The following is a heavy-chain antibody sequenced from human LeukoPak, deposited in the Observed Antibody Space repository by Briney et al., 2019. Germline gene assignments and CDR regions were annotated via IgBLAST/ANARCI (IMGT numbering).Heavy chain of an antibody. CDR1: GYTFTSYD. CDR2: INPSGGNT. V-gene: IGHV1-46*01. Sequence: ASVKVSCKASGYTFTSYDLHWVRQDPGQGLEWMGIINPSGGNTNYAQKLQGRVTMTTDTSTSTAYKELRSLRSDDTAVYYCATPAVAGTYYFDYWGQGTLVTVSS. D-gene: IGHD6-19*01. CDR3: ATPAVAGTYYFDY. J-gene: IGHJ4*02.